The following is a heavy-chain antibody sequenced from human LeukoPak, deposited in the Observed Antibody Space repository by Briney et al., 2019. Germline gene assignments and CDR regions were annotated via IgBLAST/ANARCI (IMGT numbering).Heavy chain of an antibody. CDR2: ISNSAGRT. V-gene: IGHV3-23*01. CDR1: GITFSNYG. D-gene: IGHD3-9*01. J-gene: IGHJ4*02. CDR3: AAMTGPTFDY. Sequence: SGGSLRLSCAASGITFSNYGMSWVRHARGKGLEWVAAISNSAGRTYYADSVKGRFTISRDNSKDPLFLLMRALRADDSVVYYCAAMTGPTFDYWGQGALVTISS.